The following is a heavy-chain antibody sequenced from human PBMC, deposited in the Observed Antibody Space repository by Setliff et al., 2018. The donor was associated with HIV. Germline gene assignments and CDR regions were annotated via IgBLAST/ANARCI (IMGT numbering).Heavy chain of an antibody. J-gene: IGHJ4*02. V-gene: IGHV5-51*01. CDR3: VRHITNPRWAYFDY. CDR2: IYPGDSDI. CDR1: GYSFTSYW. Sequence: PGESLKISCKGSGYSFTSYWIGWVRQMPGKGLEWMGIIYPGDSDIRYSPSFEGQVTISADKSISTAYLQWSSLKASDTAIYFCVRHITNPRWAYFDYWGQGTPVTVSS. D-gene: IGHD1-20*01.